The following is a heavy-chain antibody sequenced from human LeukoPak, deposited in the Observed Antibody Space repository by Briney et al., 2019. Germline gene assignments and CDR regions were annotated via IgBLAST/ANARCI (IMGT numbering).Heavy chain of an antibody. CDR3: AGGGPEEDYFDY. CDR1: GFIFSSYW. Sequence: GGSLRLSCAASGFIFSSYWMHWVRQAPGKGLEWVSYISSSGSTIYYADSVKGRFTISRDSAKNSLYLQMNSLRAEDTAVYYCAGGGPEEDYFDYWGQGTLVTVSS. J-gene: IGHJ4*02. CDR2: ISSSGSTI. V-gene: IGHV3-48*04. D-gene: IGHD1-14*01.